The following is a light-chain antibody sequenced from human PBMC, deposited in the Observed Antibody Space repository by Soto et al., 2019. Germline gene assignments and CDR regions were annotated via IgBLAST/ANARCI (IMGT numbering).Light chain of an antibody. CDR2: GAS. CDR1: QGVSSD. V-gene: IGKV3-15*01. CDR3: QQYNNWPPYT. Sequence: EIVMTQSPATLSVSPGDRVTLSCRASQGVSSDLAWYQQRPGQAPRLLIYGASTRATGIPARFSGTGSGTEFTLTISSLQSEDFAIYSCQQYNNWPPYTFGQGTKVDIK. J-gene: IGKJ2*01.